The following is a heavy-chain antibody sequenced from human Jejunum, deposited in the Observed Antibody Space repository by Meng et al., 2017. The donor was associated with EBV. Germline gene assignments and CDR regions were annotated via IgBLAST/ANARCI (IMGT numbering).Heavy chain of an antibody. CDR2: INHRGKT. CDR1: GGSFSGYQ. D-gene: IGHD4-17*01. Sequence: QLQLQQWGAGLLTPSETLSLTCAVYGGSFSGYQWTWIRQPPGKGLEWMGEINHRGKTNYSPSLKSRVTISVDTSKNQFSLKLSSMTAADTAVYYCARAVYGDSAYSWGQGTLVTVSS. V-gene: IGHV4-34*01. J-gene: IGHJ4*02. CDR3: ARAVYGDSAYS.